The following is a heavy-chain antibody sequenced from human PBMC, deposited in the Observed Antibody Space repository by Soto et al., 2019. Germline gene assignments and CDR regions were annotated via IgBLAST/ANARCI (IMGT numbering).Heavy chain of an antibody. CDR1: GYSIRSGYF. CDR2: MYHIGIT. CDR3: ARSMYSTSAQLYYGMDV. Sequence: SETLSLTCAVSGYSIRSGYFWGWIRQPPGKGLEWIGSMYHIGITYYNLSLKSRVTISVDTSKNQLSLKLSSATAADTAVYYCARSMYSTSAQLYYGMDVWGQGTTVTVSS. J-gene: IGHJ6*02. D-gene: IGHD6-6*01. V-gene: IGHV4-38-2*01.